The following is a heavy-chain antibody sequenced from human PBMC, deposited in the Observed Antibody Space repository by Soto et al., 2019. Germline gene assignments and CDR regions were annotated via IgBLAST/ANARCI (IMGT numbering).Heavy chain of an antibody. CDR2: ISYDGSKK. CDR3: ARDGGDAAIGIDP. D-gene: IGHD3-16*01. CDR1: GISFSSYG. Sequence: GGSLRLSCAASGISFSSYGMHWVRQAPGKGLEWVAVISYDGSKKYFGDSVKGRFTISRDNSKNTLYLQMNSLRHDDTAVYYCARDGGDAAIGIDPWGQGTLVTAPQ. J-gene: IGHJ5*02. V-gene: IGHV3-30*03.